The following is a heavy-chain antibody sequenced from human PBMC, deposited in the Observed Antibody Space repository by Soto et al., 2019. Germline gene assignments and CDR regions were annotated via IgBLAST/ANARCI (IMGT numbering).Heavy chain of an antibody. D-gene: IGHD5-18*01. CDR2: IYHSGST. V-gene: IGHV4-28*01. CDR3: AKRGMSGYSYGPSDYYYGMDV. J-gene: IGHJ6*02. Sequence: SETLSLTCAVSGYSISSSNWWGWIRQPPGKGLEWIGHIYHSGSTYYNPSLKSRVTMSVDTSKNTLYLQMNSLRAEDTAVYYCAKRGMSGYSYGPSDYYYGMDVWGQGTTVTVSS. CDR1: GYSISSSNW.